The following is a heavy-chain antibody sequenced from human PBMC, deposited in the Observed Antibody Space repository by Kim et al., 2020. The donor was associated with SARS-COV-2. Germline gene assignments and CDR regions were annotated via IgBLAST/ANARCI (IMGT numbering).Heavy chain of an antibody. J-gene: IGHJ5*02. CDR2: IYYSGST. D-gene: IGHD3-3*01. V-gene: IGHV4-59*08. CDR3: ARQKVTIFAANWFDP. CDR1: GGSISSYY. Sequence: SETLSLTCTVSGGSISSYYWSWIRQPPGKGLEWIGYIYYSGSTNYNPSLKSRVTISVDTSKNQFSLKLSSVTAADTAVYYCARQKVTIFAANWFDPWGQG.